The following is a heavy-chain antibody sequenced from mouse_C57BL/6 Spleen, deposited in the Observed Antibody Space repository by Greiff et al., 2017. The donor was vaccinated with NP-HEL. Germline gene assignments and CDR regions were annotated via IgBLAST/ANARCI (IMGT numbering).Heavy chain of an antibody. Sequence: VQLQQSDAELVKPGASVKISCKVSGYTFTDHTIHWMKQRPEQGLEWIGYIYPRDGSTKYNEKFKGKATLTADKSSSTAYMQLNSLTSEDSAGYFCAREREPKDYYGSSAMDYWGQGTSVTVSS. CDR1: GYTFTDHT. D-gene: IGHD1-1*01. V-gene: IGHV1-78*01. CDR2: IYPRDGST. CDR3: AREREPKDYYGSSAMDY. J-gene: IGHJ4*01.